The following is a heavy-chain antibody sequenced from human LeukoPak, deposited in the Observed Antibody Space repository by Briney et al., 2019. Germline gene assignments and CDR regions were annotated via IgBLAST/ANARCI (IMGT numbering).Heavy chain of an antibody. CDR3: ARAWSWQHADY. Sequence: SETLSLTYAVYGGSFSGYYWSWIRQPPGKGLEWIGEINHSGSTNYNPSLKSRVTISVDTSKNQFSLKLSSVTAADTAVYYCARAWSWQHADYWGQGTLVTVSS. CDR2: INHSGST. J-gene: IGHJ4*02. V-gene: IGHV4-34*01. CDR1: GGSFSGYY. D-gene: IGHD3-10*01.